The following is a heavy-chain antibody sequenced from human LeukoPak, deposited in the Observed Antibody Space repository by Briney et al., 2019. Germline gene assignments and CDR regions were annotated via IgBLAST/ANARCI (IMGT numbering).Heavy chain of an antibody. D-gene: IGHD6-13*01. CDR3: ARGSSPTYYYYYYMDV. V-gene: IGHV1-8*03. J-gene: IGHJ6*03. CDR1: GYTFTGYD. CDR2: MNPNSGNT. Sequence: ASVKVSCKASGYTFTGYDINWVRQATGQGLEWMGWMNPNSGNTGYAQKFQGRVTITRNTSISTAYMELSSLRSEDTAVYYCARGSSPTYYYYYYMDVWGKGTTVTVSS.